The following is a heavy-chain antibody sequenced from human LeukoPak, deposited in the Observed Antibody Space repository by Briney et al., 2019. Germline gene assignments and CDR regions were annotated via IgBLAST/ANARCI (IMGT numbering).Heavy chain of an antibody. CDR1: GFTFSSYW. V-gene: IGHV3-53*01. CDR2: MYSGGKT. D-gene: IGHD6-13*01. J-gene: IGHJ5*02. Sequence: PGGSLRLSCAASGFTFSSYWMSWVRQAPGKGLEWVSVMYSGGKTYYADSVKGRFTISRDNSKNTLHLQMNSLRAEDTAVYYCVREGYNNTWYRSWGQGTLVTVSS. CDR3: VREGYNNTWYRS.